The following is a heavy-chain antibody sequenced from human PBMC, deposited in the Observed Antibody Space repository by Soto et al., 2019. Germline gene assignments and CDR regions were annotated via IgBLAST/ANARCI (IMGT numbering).Heavy chain of an antibody. CDR2: INPNSGGT. Sequence: SVKVSCKASGYTFTGYYMHWVRQAPGQGLEWMGWINPNSGGTNYAQKFQGWVTMTRDTSISTAYMELSRLRSDDTAVYYCARAGPLAATTGPDYYYYYGMDVWGQGTTVTVSS. D-gene: IGHD5-12*01. CDR1: GYTFTGYY. J-gene: IGHJ6*02. CDR3: ARAGPLAATTGPDYYYYYGMDV. V-gene: IGHV1-2*04.